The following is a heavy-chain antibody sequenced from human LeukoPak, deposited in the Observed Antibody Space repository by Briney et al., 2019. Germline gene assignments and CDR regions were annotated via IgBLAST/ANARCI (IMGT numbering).Heavy chain of an antibody. CDR2: ISAYNGNT. D-gene: IGHD2-2*01. CDR1: GYTFTSYG. CDR3: ARGNSRRIVVVPAALDY. V-gene: IGHV1-18*04. Sequence: ASVKVSCKASGYTFTSYGISGVRQAPGQGLEWMGWISAYNGNTNYAQKLQGRVTMTTDTSTSTAYMELRSLRSDDTAVYYCARGNSRRIVVVPAALDYWGQGTLVTVSS. J-gene: IGHJ4*02.